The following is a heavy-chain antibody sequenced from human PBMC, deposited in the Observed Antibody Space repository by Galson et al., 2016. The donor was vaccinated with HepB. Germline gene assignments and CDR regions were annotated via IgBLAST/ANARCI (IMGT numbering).Heavy chain of an antibody. V-gene: IGHV5-51*01. J-gene: IGHJ3*02. CDR3: AIRDYGGDSDAAFDI. CDR2: IYPYDSDI. Sequence: QSGAEVKKSGESLKISCKGSGYSFTSFWIGWVRQMPGKGLEWMGIIYPYDSDIKYSPSFQGQVTISADKSISTAYLQWSSLKASDAAMYYCAIRDYGGDSDAAFDIWGQGTMVTVSS. D-gene: IGHD4-23*01. CDR1: GYSFTSFW.